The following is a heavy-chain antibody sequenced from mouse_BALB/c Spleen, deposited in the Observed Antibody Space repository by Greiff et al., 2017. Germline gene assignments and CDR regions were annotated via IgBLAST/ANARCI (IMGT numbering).Heavy chain of an antibody. CDR2: ISSGGSYT. V-gene: IGHV5-6*01. CDR1: GFTFSSYG. CDR3: ARQFTTAYYYAMDY. D-gene: IGHD1-2*01. Sequence: EVQGVESGGDLVKPGGSLKLSCAASGFTFSSYGMSWVRQTPDKRLEWVATISSGGSYTYYPDSVKGRFTISRDNAKNTLYLQMSSLKSEDTAMYYCARQFTTAYYYAMDYWGQGTSVTVSS. J-gene: IGHJ4*01.